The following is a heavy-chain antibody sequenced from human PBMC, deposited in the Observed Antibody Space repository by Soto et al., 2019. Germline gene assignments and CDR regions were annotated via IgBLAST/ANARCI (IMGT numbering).Heavy chain of an antibody. J-gene: IGHJ6*02. CDR1: GLTLTDAW. V-gene: IGHV3-15*01. CDR3: ATLVYGSGSYYIAAGMDV. Sequence: GGSLRLSCAASGLTLTDAWMNWVRQTPGKGLEWVGLIKSKTDGGTTDYAAPVKGRFIISIDDSKNILYLQMNGLKTEDTAVYYCATLVYGSGSYYIAAGMDVWGQGTTVTVSS. D-gene: IGHD3-10*01. CDR2: IKSKTDGGTT.